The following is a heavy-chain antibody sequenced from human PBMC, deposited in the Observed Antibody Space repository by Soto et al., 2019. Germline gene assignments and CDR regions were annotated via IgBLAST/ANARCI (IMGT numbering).Heavy chain of an antibody. CDR3: ARTTVTPIFYGMDV. CDR1: GFTFSSYS. Sequence: PGGSLRLSCAASGFTFSSYSMNWVRQAPGKGLEWVSYISSSSSTIYYADSVKGRFTISRDNAKNSLYLQMNSLRDEDTAVYYCARTTVTPIFYGMDVWGQGTTVTVSS. D-gene: IGHD4-17*01. J-gene: IGHJ6*02. V-gene: IGHV3-48*02. CDR2: ISSSSSTI.